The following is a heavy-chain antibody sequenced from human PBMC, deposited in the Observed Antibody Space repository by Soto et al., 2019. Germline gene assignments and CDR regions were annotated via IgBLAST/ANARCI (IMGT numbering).Heavy chain of an antibody. CDR3: AKDDGYYDSSGYRPFDI. V-gene: IGHV3-23*01. CDR2: ISGSGGST. CDR1: GFTFSSYA. D-gene: IGHD3-22*01. J-gene: IGHJ3*02. Sequence: GGSLRLSCAASGFTFSSYAMSWVRQAPGKGLEWVSAISGSGGSTYYADSVKGRFTISRDNSKNTLYLQMNSLRAEDTAVYYCAKDDGYYDSSGYRPFDIWGQGTMVTVS.